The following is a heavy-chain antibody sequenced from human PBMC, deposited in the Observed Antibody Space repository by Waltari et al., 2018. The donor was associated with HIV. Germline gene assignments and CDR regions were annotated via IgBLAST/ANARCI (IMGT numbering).Heavy chain of an antibody. D-gene: IGHD3-22*01. J-gene: IGHJ4*02. V-gene: IGHV4-4*07. Sequence: QVQLQESGPGLVKPSETLSLTCTVSGGSTSSYYWSWIRQPAGTGLEWIGRINTSGSTNYNPSLKSRLTMSVDTSKNQFSLNLSSVTAADTAVYYCARVAPYDSSGYYRGIFDYWGQGTLVTVSS. CDR1: GGSTSSYY. CDR3: ARVAPYDSSGYYRGIFDY. CDR2: INTSGST.